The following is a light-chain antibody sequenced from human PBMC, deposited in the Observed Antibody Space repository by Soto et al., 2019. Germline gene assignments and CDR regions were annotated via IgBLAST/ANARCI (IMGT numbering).Light chain of an antibody. CDR1: SSDVGGSNY. J-gene: IGLJ2*01. Sequence: QSALTQPASVSGSPGQSITISCTGTSSDVGGSNYVSWYQQHPGKSPKLMIYDVNDRPSGISNRFSGSKSGNTASLTISGLQAADEADYYCSSDRSGSTLVFGGGTKVTVL. CDR3: SSDRSGSTLV. V-gene: IGLV2-14*01. CDR2: DVN.